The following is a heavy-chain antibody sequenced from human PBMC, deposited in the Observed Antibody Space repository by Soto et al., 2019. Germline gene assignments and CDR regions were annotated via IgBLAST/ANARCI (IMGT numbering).Heavy chain of an antibody. V-gene: IGHV1-69*02. J-gene: IGHJ4*02. CDR1: GGTFSSYT. CDR3: ATSRSYSSPPYFGY. Sequence: ASVKVSCKASGGTFSSYTIIWVRQAPGEGLEWMGRIIPILGIANYAQKFQGRVTITADKSTSTAYMELSSLRSEDTAVYYCATSRSYSSPPYFGYWGQGTLVTVSS. D-gene: IGHD6-13*01. CDR2: IIPILGIA.